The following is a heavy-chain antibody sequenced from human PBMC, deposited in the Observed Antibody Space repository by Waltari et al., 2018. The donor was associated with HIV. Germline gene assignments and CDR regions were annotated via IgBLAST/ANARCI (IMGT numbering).Heavy chain of an antibody. D-gene: IGHD2-8*01. CDR2: INSDGTSR. Sequence: EVQLVESGGALVTPGGSLRLSCAASGFTFPNYWMHWVRQAPGKGLVWVARINSDGTSRAYGASMKGRFTISRDNGNNTLDLQMRRLRVEDTAVYYCVRVEYVGWASDYHYGMDVWGQGTTVIVSS. J-gene: IGHJ6*02. CDR3: VRVEYVGWASDYHYGMDV. CDR1: GFTFPNYW. V-gene: IGHV3-74*03.